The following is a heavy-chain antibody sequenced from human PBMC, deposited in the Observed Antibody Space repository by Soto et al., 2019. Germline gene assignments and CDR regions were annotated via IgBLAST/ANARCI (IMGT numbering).Heavy chain of an antibody. Sequence: GASVKVSCKASGYTFTRYGISWVRRAPGQGLEWMGWISGYNGDTNYAQKFQGRVSMTIDTSTTTAYMELRSLTSDDTAVYYCAKNGQPPYYYYGLDVWGQGTKVTVSS. D-gene: IGHD2-8*01. J-gene: IGHJ6*02. CDR2: ISGYNGDT. CDR3: AKNGQPPYYYYGLDV. V-gene: IGHV1-18*01. CDR1: GYTFTRYG.